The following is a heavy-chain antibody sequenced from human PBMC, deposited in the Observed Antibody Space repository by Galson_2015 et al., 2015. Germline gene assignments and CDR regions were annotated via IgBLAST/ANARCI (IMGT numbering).Heavy chain of an antibody. D-gene: IGHD1-20*01. CDR1: GFTFSNHG. CDR2: IAHDGTVT. CDR3: AKERDARMSSSLNL. V-gene: IGHV3-30*18. J-gene: IGHJ4*02. Sequence: SLRLSCAASGFTFSNHGMQWVRQAPGKGLEWVTVIAHDGTVTHYTDSVRGRFTVSRANSTTMSYLYMNSLRPDDTAVYFCAKERDARMSSSLNLWGQGTLVIVSS.